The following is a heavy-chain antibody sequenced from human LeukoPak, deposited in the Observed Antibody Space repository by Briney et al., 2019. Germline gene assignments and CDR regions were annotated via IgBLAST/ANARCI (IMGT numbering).Heavy chain of an antibody. J-gene: IGHJ5*02. D-gene: IGHD3-22*01. CDR1: GGSISSYY. V-gene: IGHV4-4*07. Sequence: SETLFLTCTVSGGSISSYYRSWVRQPAGKGLEWIGRIYTRWSPIYNPYLKSRVTMSVDTSKNQFSLKLSSVTAADTAVYYCARVGYDSSGYYVWFDPWGQGTLVTVSS. CDR3: ARVGYDSSGYYVWFDP. CDR2: IYTRWSP.